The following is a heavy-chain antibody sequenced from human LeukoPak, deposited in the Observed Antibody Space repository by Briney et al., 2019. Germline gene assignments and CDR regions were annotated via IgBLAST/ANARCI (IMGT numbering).Heavy chain of an antibody. CDR1: GYSISSGYY. Sequence: SETLSLTCAVSGYSISSGYYWGWIRQPPGKGLEWIGSIYHSGSTYYNPSLKSRVTISVDTSKNQFSLKLSSVTAADTAVYYCARDNAPGNWFDPWGQGTLVTVSS. D-gene: IGHD3-10*01. CDR3: ARDNAPGNWFDP. V-gene: IGHV4-38-2*02. J-gene: IGHJ5*02. CDR2: IYHSGST.